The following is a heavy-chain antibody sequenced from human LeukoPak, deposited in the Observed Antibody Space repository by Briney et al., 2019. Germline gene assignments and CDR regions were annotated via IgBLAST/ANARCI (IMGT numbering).Heavy chain of an antibody. V-gene: IGHV4-34*01. CDR1: GGSFSGYY. J-gene: IGHJ4*02. D-gene: IGHD3-10*01. CDR2: INHSGST. CDR3: ARASAMVRGVPVDY. Sequence: SETLSLTCAVYGGSFSGYYWSWIRQPPGKGLEWIGEINHSGSTNYNPPLKSRVTISVDTSKNQSSLKLSSVTAADTAVYYCARASAMVRGVPVDYWGQGTLVTVSS.